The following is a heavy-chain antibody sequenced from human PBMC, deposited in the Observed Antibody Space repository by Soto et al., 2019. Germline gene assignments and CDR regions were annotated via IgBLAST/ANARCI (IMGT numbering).Heavy chain of an antibody. J-gene: IGHJ6*02. V-gene: IGHV4-31*03. D-gene: IGHD1-26*01. CDR3: ARQRGRDPYYYYGMDV. Sequence: SQTLSLTCTVSGGSISSGGYYWSWIRHHPGKGLEWIGYIYYSGSTYYNPSLKSRVTISVDTSKNQFSLKLSSVTAADTAVYYCARQRGRDPYYYYGMDVWGQGTTVTVSS. CDR1: GGSISSGGYY. CDR2: IYYSGST.